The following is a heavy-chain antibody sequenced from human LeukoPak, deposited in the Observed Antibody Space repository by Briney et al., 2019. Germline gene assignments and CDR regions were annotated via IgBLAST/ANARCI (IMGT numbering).Heavy chain of an antibody. J-gene: IGHJ6*03. CDR1: GGSISSYY. V-gene: IGHV4-4*07. CDR2: IYTSGST. D-gene: IGHD6-6*01. CDR3: ARAGVRGYYYYYYMDV. Sequence: SETLSLTCTVSGGSISSYYWSWIRQPAGKGLEWIGRIYTSGSTNYNPSLKSRVTISVDTSKNQFSLKLSSVTAADTAVYYCARAGVRGYYYYYYMDVWGKGTTVTVSS.